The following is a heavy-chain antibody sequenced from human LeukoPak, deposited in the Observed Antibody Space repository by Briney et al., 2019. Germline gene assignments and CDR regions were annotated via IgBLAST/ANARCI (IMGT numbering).Heavy chain of an antibody. Sequence: SETLSLTCTVSGGSISSYYWSWIRQPPGKGLEWIGYIYYSGSTNYNPSLKSRVTISLDTSKNQFSLKLSSVTAADTAVYYCARRSSSAGPYYYGMDVWGQGTTVTVSS. CDR1: GGSISSYY. CDR3: ARRSSSAGPYYYGMDV. V-gene: IGHV4-59*08. J-gene: IGHJ6*02. D-gene: IGHD6-6*01. CDR2: IYYSGST.